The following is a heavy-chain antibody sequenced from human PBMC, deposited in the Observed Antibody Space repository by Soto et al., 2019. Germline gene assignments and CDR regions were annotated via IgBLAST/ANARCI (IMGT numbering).Heavy chain of an antibody. J-gene: IGHJ6*03. V-gene: IGHV1-18*01. CDR1: GYTFTNYG. CDR2: ISAYNGET. CDR3: AGVRQLVGYFYYYMDV. D-gene: IGHD6-6*01. Sequence: QVQLLQSGAEVKKPGASVKVSCKASGYTFTNYGITWVRQAPGQGLEWMGWISAYNGETNYTQRLQGRVTMTTDTSTSRAYMELRGLRSDDTAVYYCAGVRQLVGYFYYYMDVWGKGTTVTVSS.